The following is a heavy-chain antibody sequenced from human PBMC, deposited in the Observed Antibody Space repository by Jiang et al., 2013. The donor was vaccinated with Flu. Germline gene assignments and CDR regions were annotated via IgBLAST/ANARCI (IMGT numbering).Heavy chain of an antibody. J-gene: IGHJ4*02. CDR1: GYTFSRNY. D-gene: IGHD1-26*01. V-gene: IGHV1-46*01. CDR3: ARLSFSGSPHFDY. CDR2: INPSGGGT. Sequence: VQLVESGAEVKKPGASVKVSCKASGYTFSRNYLHWVRQAPGQGLEWLGVINPSGGGTNYAQTFQNRVTMTRDTSTSTGYMELRSLRSDDTAVYYCARLSFSGSPHFDYWGQGTLVTVSS.